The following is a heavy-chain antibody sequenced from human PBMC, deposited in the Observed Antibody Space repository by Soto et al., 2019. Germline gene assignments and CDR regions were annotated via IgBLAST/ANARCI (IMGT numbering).Heavy chain of an antibody. V-gene: IGHV3-21*01. CDR1: RLSFSSYT. Sequence: PGGSLRLSCAASRLSFSSYTMNWVRQAPGKGLEWVSSISDGGGYKYYADSVKGRFTISRDNAKNSVYLQMNTLRAEDTAVYYCARDPDSSWNSYYDNWGLGTLVTVSS. CDR3: ARDPDSSWNSYYDN. J-gene: IGHJ4*02. D-gene: IGHD6-13*01. CDR2: ISDGGGYK.